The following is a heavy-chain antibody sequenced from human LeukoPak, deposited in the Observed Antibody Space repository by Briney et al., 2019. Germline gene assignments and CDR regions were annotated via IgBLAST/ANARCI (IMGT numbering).Heavy chain of an antibody. CDR2: IFDSGST. J-gene: IGHJ3*02. D-gene: IGHD3-10*01. CDR1: GDSISPNF. Sequence: SETLSLTCSVSGDSISPNFWTWIRQPPGKGLEWIGYIFDSGSTNYNPSLKSRVTISLDTSKNQFSLKLDSVTAADTAVYFCARDTYGPPDAFDIWGQATTVTVSS. V-gene: IGHV4-59*01. CDR3: ARDTYGPPDAFDI.